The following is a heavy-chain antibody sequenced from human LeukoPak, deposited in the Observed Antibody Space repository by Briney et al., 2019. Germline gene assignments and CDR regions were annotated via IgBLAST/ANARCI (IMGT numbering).Heavy chain of an antibody. J-gene: IGHJ4*02. CDR2: IYYSGST. D-gene: IGHD6-13*01. V-gene: IGHV4-59*01. Sequence: PSETLSLTCTVSVASISSYYWSWIRQPPWKGLEWMGYIYYSGSTHYNPSLKSRVTISVDTSKNQFSLRLSSMTAADTAVYYCASGPYPAAGTDHQFDYWGRGPLVSVST. CDR3: ASGPYPAAGTDHQFDY. CDR1: VASISSYY.